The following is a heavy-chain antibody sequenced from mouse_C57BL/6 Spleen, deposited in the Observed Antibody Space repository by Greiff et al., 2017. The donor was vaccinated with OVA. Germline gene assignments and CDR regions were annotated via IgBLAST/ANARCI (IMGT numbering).Heavy chain of an antibody. V-gene: IGHV14-4*01. CDR2: IDPENGDT. Sequence: VQLKQSGAELVRPGASVKLSCTASGFNIKDDYMHWVKQRPEQGLEWIGWIDPENGDTEYASKFQGKATITADTSSNTAYLQLSSLTSEDTAVYYCTIYYDYADYWGQGTTLTVSS. J-gene: IGHJ2*01. CDR3: TIYYDYADY. CDR1: GFNIKDDY. D-gene: IGHD2-4*01.